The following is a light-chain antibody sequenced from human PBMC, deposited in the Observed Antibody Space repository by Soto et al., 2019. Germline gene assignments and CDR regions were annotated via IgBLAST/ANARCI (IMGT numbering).Light chain of an antibody. V-gene: IGKV4-1*01. CDR2: WAS. CDR1: ESILFSAKNKNY. CDR3: LQHYGFPRT. Sequence: IVMTQSPASLAVSLGERATINCKSSESILFSAKNKNYLSWYQQKPGQPPKLLIYWASIRESGVPDRFSGSWSGTSCTLSIIRLQAEDVVVYCCLQHYGFPRTVGCGT. J-gene: IGKJ4*02.